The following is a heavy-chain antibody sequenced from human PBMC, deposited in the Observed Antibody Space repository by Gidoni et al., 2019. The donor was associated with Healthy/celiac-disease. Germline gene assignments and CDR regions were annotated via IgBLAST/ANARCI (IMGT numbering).Heavy chain of an antibody. CDR2: IYYSGST. Sequence: QVQLHESGPGLVKPSEALSLTCTVSGGSISSYYWRWIRQPPGKGLEWIGYIYYSGSTNYNPSLKSRVTISVDTSKNQFSLKLSSVTAADTAVYYCARVVVVPAAMQVHYYYGMDVWGQGTTVTVSS. V-gene: IGHV4-59*08. J-gene: IGHJ6*02. CDR1: GGSISSYY. D-gene: IGHD2-2*01. CDR3: ARVVVVPAAMQVHYYYGMDV.